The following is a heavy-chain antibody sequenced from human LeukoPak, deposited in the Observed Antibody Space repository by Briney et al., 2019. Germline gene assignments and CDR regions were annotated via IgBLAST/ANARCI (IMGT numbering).Heavy chain of an antibody. D-gene: IGHD3-10*01. CDR2: ICGRGGST. CDR1: LFTFISYT. Sequence: GGSPRLSSVPSLFTFISYTMRSVRAAPEEGLWRGSPICGRGGSTYYAESVKGGFTISRDSSKTTVYLLMDSKSADDKDVYYCAKTESAGGGPQDVWGQGTTVTVSS. CDR3: AKTESAGGGPQDV. J-gene: IGHJ6*02. V-gene: IGHV3-23*01.